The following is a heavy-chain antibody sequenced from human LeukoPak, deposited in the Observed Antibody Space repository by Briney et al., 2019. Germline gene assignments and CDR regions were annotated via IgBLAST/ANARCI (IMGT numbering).Heavy chain of an antibody. CDR2: ISSSSSYI. J-gene: IGHJ4*02. CDR1: GFTFSSYS. Sequence: PGGSLRLSCAASGFTFSSYSMNWVRQAPGKGLEWGSSISSSSSYIYYADSVKGRFTISRDNAKNSLYLQMNSLRAEDTAVYYCARLTTVTTTDYWGQGTLVTVSS. V-gene: IGHV3-21*01. D-gene: IGHD4-17*01. CDR3: ARLTTVTTTDY.